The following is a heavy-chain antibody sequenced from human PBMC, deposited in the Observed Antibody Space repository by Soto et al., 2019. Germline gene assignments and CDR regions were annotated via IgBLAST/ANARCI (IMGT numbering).Heavy chain of an antibody. J-gene: IGHJ3*02. CDR1: GFTFSSYW. V-gene: IGHV3-74*01. Sequence: GGSLRLSCAASGFTFSSYWMHWVRQAPGKGLVWVSRINSDGSSTSYADSVKGRFTISRDNAKNTLYLQMNSLRAEDTAVYYCAKSGGSDSSGYDAFDIWGQGTMVTVS. CDR2: INSDGSST. D-gene: IGHD3-22*01. CDR3: AKSGGSDSSGYDAFDI.